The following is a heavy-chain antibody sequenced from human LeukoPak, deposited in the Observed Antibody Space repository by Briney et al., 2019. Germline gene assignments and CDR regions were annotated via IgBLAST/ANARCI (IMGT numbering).Heavy chain of an antibody. CDR1: GFTVSSTY. J-gene: IGHJ4*02. CDR2: NYSGGST. V-gene: IGHV3-66*01. CDR3: ARVFTTVVSYYFDY. D-gene: IGHD4-23*01. Sequence: GGSLRLSCAASGFTVSSTYMRWVRQAPGKGLEWVSDNYSGGSTYYADSVKGRFTISRDNSKNTLYLQMNSLRAGDTAVYYCARVFTTVVSYYFDYWGQGTLVTVSS.